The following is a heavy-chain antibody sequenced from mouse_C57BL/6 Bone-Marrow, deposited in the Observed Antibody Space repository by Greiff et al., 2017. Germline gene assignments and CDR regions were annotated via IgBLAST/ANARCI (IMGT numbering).Heavy chain of an antibody. J-gene: IGHJ4*01. CDR2: IYPRSGNT. CDR3: AHYGSYYYDMDY. Sequence: VQLQQSGAELARPGASVKLSCKASGYTFTSYGISWVKQRTGQGLEWIGEIYPRSGNTYYNEKFKGKATLTVDKSSSTAYMELSSLTSEDSAVYSGAHYGSYYYDMDYWGQGTSVTVSS. V-gene: IGHV1-81*01. D-gene: IGHD2-2*01. CDR1: GYTFTSYG.